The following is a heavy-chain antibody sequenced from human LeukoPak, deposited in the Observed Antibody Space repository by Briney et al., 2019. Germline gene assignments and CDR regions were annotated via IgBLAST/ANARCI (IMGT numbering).Heavy chain of an antibody. D-gene: IGHD4-23*01. CDR2: ISGSGGST. V-gene: IGHV3-23*01. Sequence: TGGSLRLSCAASGFTFSSYGMSWVRQAPGKGLEWVSAISGSGGSTYYADSVKGRFTISRDNSKNTLYLQMNSLRAEDTAVYYCARAGGNKSYYYYYYYMDVWGKGTTVTISS. J-gene: IGHJ6*03. CDR1: GFTFSSYG. CDR3: ARAGGNKSYYYYYYYMDV.